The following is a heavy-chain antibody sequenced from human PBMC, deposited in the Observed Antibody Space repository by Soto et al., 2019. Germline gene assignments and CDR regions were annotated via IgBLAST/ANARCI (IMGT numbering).Heavy chain of an antibody. J-gene: IGHJ3*02. D-gene: IGHD1-26*01. V-gene: IGHV4-38-2*02. CDR2: IYHSGST. CDR3: AREEGSYYDFDI. CDR1: GYSISSGYY. Sequence: SETLSLTCAVSGYSISSGYYWGWIRQPPGKGLEWIGSIYHSGSTYYNPSLKSRVTISVDTSKNQFSLKLSSVTAADTAVYYCAREEGSYYDFDIWGQGTMVTVS.